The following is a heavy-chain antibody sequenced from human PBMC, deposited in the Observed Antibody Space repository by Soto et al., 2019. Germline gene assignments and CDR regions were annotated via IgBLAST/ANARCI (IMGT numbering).Heavy chain of an antibody. CDR1: GFTFSSYW. V-gene: IGHV3-74*01. CDR2: INSDGSST. Sequence: VGSLRLSCAASGFTFSSYWMHWVRQAPGRGLVWVSRINSDGSSTSYADSVKGRFTISRDNAKNTLYLQMNSLRAEDTAVYYCARVPLRFLGFDPWGQGTLVTVSP. D-gene: IGHD3-3*01. J-gene: IGHJ5*02. CDR3: ARVPLRFLGFDP.